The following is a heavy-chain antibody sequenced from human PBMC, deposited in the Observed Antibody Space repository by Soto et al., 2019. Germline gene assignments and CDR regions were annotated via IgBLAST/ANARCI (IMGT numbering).Heavy chain of an antibody. V-gene: IGHV3-23*01. J-gene: IGHJ4*02. CDR2: IGGSGAPT. Sequence: EVQLLESGGGLLQPGGSLRLSCAASGITFSNYAMSWVRQAPGKGLEWVSTIGGSGAPTYYADSVRGRFTISRDNSKNTLYLQMNSLRDEDTAVYFCASKLTFGSSSDYWGQGTLVNVSS. CDR1: GITFSNYA. D-gene: IGHD1-7*01. CDR3: ASKLTFGSSSDY.